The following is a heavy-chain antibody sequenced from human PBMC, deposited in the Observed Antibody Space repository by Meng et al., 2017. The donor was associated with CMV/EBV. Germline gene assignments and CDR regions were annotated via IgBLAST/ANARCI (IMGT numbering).Heavy chain of an antibody. J-gene: IGHJ4*02. V-gene: IGHV4-61*02. Sequence: QAQSTGAGQGLVKPSQPPSPTCTVFGGSITGGSSYWRWIRQPAGKGLEWIGRIYTSGSTNYNPSLKSRVTISVDTSKNQFSLKLSSVTAADTAVYYCARGLITMVRGVPFDYWGQGTLVTVSS. CDR3: ARGLITMVRGVPFDY. CDR1: GGSITGGSSY. CDR2: IYTSGST. D-gene: IGHD3-10*01.